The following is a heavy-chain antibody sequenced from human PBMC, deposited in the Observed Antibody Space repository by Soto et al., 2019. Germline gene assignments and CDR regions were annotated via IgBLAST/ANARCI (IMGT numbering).Heavy chain of an antibody. CDR3: VKPPVITASYYYYDMDV. CDR1: GFPFSTYP. J-gene: IGHJ6*02. CDR2: ISGSGIST. Sequence: PWGSLRLSCADSGFPFSTYPMSWVRQAPGKGLEWVSGISGSGISTYYTDSVKGRFTISRDNSKNTVFLQMNSLRDEDTAVYYCVKPPVITASYYYYDMDVWGQGTTVTVSS. V-gene: IGHV3-23*01. D-gene: IGHD4-4*01.